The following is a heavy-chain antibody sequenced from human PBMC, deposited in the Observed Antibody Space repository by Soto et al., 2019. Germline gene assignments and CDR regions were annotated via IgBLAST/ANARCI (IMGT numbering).Heavy chain of an antibody. Sequence: EVQLLESGGGLVQPGGSLRLSCAASGFTFSSYAMSWVRQAPGKGLEWVSAISGSGGRTYYADSVKGRFTISRDNSKNTLYLQMNSLRAEETAVYYCAALIVVVMYPDYWGQGTLVTVSS. CDR3: AALIVVVMYPDY. V-gene: IGHV3-23*01. J-gene: IGHJ4*02. D-gene: IGHD3-22*01. CDR1: GFTFSSYA. CDR2: ISGSGGRT.